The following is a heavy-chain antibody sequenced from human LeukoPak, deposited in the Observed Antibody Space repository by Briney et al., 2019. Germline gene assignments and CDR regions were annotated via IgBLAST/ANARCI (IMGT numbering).Heavy chain of an antibody. CDR2: IIPIFGTA. J-gene: IGHJ6*03. Sequence: SVKVSCKASGGTFSSYAISWVRQAPGQGLEWMGGIIPIFGTANYAQKFQGRVTITTDESTSTAYMELSSLRSEDTAVYYCARALRFLEWFPTHDSSGYSYYYYYYYYMDVWGKGTTVTVSS. CDR3: ARALRFLEWFPTHDSSGYSYYYYYYYYMDV. CDR1: GGTFSSYA. D-gene: IGHD3-22*01. V-gene: IGHV1-69*05.